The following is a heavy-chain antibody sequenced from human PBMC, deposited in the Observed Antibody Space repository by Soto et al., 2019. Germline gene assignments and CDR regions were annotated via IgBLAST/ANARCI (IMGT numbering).Heavy chain of an antibody. Sequence: GGPVKVSCKASGGTFSSYAISWVRQAPGQGLEWMGGIIPIFGTANYAQKFQGRVTITADESTSTAYMELSSLRSEDTAVYYCARGNSSGWYYAFDIWGQGTMVTVSS. J-gene: IGHJ3*02. CDR2: IIPIFGTA. V-gene: IGHV1-69*13. D-gene: IGHD6-19*01. CDR3: ARGNSSGWYYAFDI. CDR1: GGTFSSYA.